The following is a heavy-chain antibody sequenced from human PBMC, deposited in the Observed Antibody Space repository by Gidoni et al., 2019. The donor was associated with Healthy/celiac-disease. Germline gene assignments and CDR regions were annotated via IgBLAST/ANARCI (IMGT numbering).Heavy chain of an antibody. V-gene: IGHV1-2*02. J-gene: IGHJ4*01. CDR3: ARDITMVRGAMRDY. Sequence: QVQLVQSGAEVKKPGASVKVACKASGYTLTGYYMHCVRPAPGQGLEWMGWINPNSGGTNYAQKFQGRVTMTSDTSISTAYMELSRLRSDDSAVSYCARDITMVRGAMRDYWGHGTLVTVSS. CDR1: GYTLTGYY. CDR2: INPNSGGT. D-gene: IGHD3-10*01.